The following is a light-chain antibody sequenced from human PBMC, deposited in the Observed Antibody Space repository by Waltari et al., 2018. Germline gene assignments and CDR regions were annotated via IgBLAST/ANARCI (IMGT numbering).Light chain of an antibody. Sequence: QSALTQPASVSGSLGRSITISCTGTSVDVANYNHVSWYRQRPGKVPKLVIYEVNKRPSGVSNRFSGSKSGNTASLTISGLQPEDESDSYFCSFASGTAFVFGSGTTITVL. CDR3: CSFASGTAFV. V-gene: IGLV2-23*02. J-gene: IGLJ1*01. CDR2: EVN. CDR1: SVDVANYNH.